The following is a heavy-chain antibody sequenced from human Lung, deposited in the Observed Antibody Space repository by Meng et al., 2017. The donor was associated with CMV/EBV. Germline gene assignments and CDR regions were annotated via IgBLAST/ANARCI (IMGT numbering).Heavy chain of an antibody. V-gene: IGHV3-11*01. D-gene: IGHD3-10*01. CDR2: ISSSGSTM. CDR1: GFTFTDYY. J-gene: IGHJ3*02. CDR3: ARALIRGVIINAFDI. Sequence: GGSLRLSXTASGFTFTDYYMTWIRQAPGKGLEYISDISSSGSTMYYADSVKGRFTISRDNAKNLVYLQMISLRAEDTAVYYCARALIRGVIINAFDIWGQGTMVTVSS.